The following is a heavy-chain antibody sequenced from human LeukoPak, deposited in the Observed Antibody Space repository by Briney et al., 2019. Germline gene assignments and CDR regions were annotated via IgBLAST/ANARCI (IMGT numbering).Heavy chain of an antibody. CDR3: AKGGQTLDGSGVMDA. CDR2: ISWNSNSI. D-gene: IGHD3-10*01. Sequence: PGRSLRLSCAASGFTFDDYAMYWVRQAPGKGPEWVAHISWNSNSIDYADSVKGRFTISRDNAKNSLYPQMNSLRVEDTALYYCAKGGQTLDGSGVMDAWGQGTTVTVSS. J-gene: IGHJ6*02. V-gene: IGHV3-9*01. CDR1: GFTFDDYA.